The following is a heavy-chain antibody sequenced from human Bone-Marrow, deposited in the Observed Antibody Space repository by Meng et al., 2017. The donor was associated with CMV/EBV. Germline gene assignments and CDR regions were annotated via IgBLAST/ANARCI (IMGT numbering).Heavy chain of an antibody. J-gene: IGHJ6*02. CDR2: ISAYNGNT. V-gene: IGHV1-18*04. CDR1: GYTFTSYG. D-gene: IGHD2-15*01. CDR3: AREIGIVGGYGLDV. Sequence: ASVKVSCKASGYTFTSYGISWVRQAPGQGLEWMGWISAYNGNTNYAQKLQGRVTMTTDTSTSTAYMELRSLGSDDTAVYYCAREIGIVGGYGLDVWGQGTSVTVSS.